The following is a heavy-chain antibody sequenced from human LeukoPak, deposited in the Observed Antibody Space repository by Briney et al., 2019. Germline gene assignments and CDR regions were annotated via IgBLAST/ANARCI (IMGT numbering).Heavy chain of an antibody. CDR1: GDSVSSNSAA. V-gene: IGHV6-1*01. CDR2: TYYRSKWFI. J-gene: IGHJ4*02. Sequence: LSQTLSLTCGISGDSVSSNSAAWNWIRQSPSRGLEWLGGTYYRSKWFINYAPSVKSRIIINPDTPKNQVSLQLNSVTPEDTAVYYCTRSDCSSGRCPGFDNWGQGTLVTVSS. CDR3: TRSDCSSGRCPGFDN. D-gene: IGHD6-19*01.